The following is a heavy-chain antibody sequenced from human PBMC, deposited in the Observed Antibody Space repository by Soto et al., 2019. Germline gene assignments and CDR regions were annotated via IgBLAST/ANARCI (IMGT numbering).Heavy chain of an antibody. J-gene: IGHJ5*02. CDR2: ISAYNGNT. V-gene: IGHV1-18*01. Sequence: ASVKVSCKASGYTFTSYGISWVRQAPGQGLEWMGWISAYNGNTNYAQKLQGRVTMTTDTSTSTAYMELRSLRPDDTAVYYCARQVPAATRFDPWGQGTLVTVSS. CDR1: GYTFTSYG. CDR3: ARQVPAATRFDP. D-gene: IGHD2-2*01.